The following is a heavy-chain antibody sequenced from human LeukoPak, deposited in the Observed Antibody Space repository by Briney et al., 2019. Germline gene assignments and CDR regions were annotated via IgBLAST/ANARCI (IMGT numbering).Heavy chain of an antibody. J-gene: IGHJ2*01. D-gene: IGHD2-2*01. CDR3: ARDQKDIVVVPATQGFDL. Sequence: SFTSYWIGWVRQMPGKGLEWIGSIYYSGSTNSDPSLKSRVTMSVDTSKNQFSLKLSSVTAADTTVYYCARDQKDIVVVPATQGFDLWGRGTLVTVSS. CDR1: SFTSYW. V-gene: IGHV4-39*07. CDR2: IYYSGST.